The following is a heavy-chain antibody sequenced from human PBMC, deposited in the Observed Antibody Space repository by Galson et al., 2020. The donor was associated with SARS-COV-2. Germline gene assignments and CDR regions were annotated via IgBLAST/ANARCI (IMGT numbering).Heavy chain of an antibody. J-gene: IGHJ5*02. CDR3: TRHPEFLESLLSPLAHNWFDP. CDR2: IRSKANSYAT. V-gene: IGHV3-73*01. CDR1: GFTFSGSA. Sequence: GGSLRLSCAASGFTFSGSAMHWVRQASGKGLEWVGRIRSKANSYATAYAASVKGRFTISRDDSKNTAYLQMNSLKTEDTAVYYCTRHPEFLESLLSPLAHNWFDPWGQGTLVTVSS. D-gene: IGHD3-3*01.